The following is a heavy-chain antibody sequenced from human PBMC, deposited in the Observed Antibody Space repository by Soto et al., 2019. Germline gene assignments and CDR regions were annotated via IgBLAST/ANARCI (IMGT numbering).Heavy chain of an antibody. CDR1: GGTFSSYA. D-gene: IGHD2-2*01. CDR3: ARGYLVVVPAADPRGYYYYYGMDV. Sequence: AVKVSCKASGGTFSSYAISWVRQAPGQGLEWMGGIIPIFGTANYAQNVQGRVTITADESTSTAYMELSSLRSEDTAVYYCARGYLVVVPAADPRGYYYYYGMDVWGQGTTVTLS. J-gene: IGHJ6*02. V-gene: IGHV1-69*13. CDR2: IIPIFGTA.